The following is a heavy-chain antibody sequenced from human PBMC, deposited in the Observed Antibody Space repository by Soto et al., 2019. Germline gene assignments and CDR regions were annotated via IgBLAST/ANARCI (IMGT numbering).Heavy chain of an antibody. CDR1: GYTFSDYY. V-gene: IGHV1-2*02. Sequence: ASVKASCKTSGYTFSDYYIHWVRQAPGQGLEWMGWINPNSGGTKYAPKFQGGVTMTRDTSITTAYMELSRLRSGDTAVYYCAREPATAKPEGVDFWGQGTLVTVSS. CDR3: AREPATAKPEGVDF. J-gene: IGHJ4*02. D-gene: IGHD1-1*01. CDR2: INPNSGGT.